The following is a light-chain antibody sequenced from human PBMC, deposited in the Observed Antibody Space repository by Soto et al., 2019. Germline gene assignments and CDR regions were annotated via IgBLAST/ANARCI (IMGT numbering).Light chain of an antibody. CDR3: SSCTGGSSHLV. V-gene: IGLV2-14*01. CDR1: SSDVGGYNY. CDR2: EVS. Sequence: QSALTQPASVSGSPGQSVTISCTGTSSDVGGYNYVSWYQQHPGKAPKLMIYEVSNRPSGDSNRFSRSKSGNTSSLSISGPQGDDETDYYGSSCTGGSSHLVLGGGTKLTL. J-gene: IGLJ2*01.